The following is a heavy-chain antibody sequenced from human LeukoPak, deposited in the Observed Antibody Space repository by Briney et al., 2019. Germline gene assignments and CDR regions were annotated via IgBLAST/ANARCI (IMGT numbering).Heavy chain of an antibody. D-gene: IGHD4-17*01. CDR3: ARGFHYATNYFDY. CDR1: GGTFSSYA. J-gene: IGHJ4*02. CDR2: IIPIFGTA. V-gene: IGHV1-69*01. Sequence: SVKVSCKASGGTFSSYAISWVRQAPGQGLEWMGGIIPIFGTANYAQKFQGRVTITADESTSTAYMELSSLRSDDTAVYYCARGFHYATNYFDYWGQGTLVTVSS.